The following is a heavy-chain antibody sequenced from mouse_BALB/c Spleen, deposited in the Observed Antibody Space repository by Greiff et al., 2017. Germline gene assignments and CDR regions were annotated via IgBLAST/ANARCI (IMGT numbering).Heavy chain of an antibody. CDR1: GFTFSSYA. CDR2: ISSGGSYT. Sequence: EVKLVESGGGLVKPGGSLKLSCAASGFTFSSYAMSWVRQSPGKRLEWVAEISSGGSYTYYPDTVTGRFTISRDNAKNTLYLEMSSLRSEDTAMYDCARASYGYDTMDYWGQGTSVTVSS. V-gene: IGHV5-9-4*01. CDR3: ARASYGYDTMDY. J-gene: IGHJ4*01. D-gene: IGHD2-9*01.